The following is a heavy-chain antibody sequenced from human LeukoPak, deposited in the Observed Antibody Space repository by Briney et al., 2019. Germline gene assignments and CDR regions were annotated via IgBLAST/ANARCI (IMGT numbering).Heavy chain of an antibody. Sequence: SETLSLTCTVSGGSISSNSYYWGWIRQPPGKGLEWIGSIYYSGSTYYNPSLKSRVTISVDTSKNQFSLKLSSVTAADTAVYYCARDRSGYDLGFDYWGQGTLVTVSS. CDR1: GGSISSNSYY. CDR3: ARDRSGYDLGFDY. CDR2: IYYSGST. J-gene: IGHJ4*02. V-gene: IGHV4-39*07. D-gene: IGHD5-12*01.